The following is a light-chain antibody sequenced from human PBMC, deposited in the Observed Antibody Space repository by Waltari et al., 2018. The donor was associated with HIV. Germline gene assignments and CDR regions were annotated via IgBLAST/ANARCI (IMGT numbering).Light chain of an antibody. CDR2: DVT. J-gene: IGLJ1*01. CDR1: SSDVGNYNY. CDR3: CSYGGSYTYV. V-gene: IGLV2-11*01. Sequence: QSALTQPHSVSGSPGQSVTISCTGTSSDVGNYNYVSWYQQHPGKAPKVMIYDVTKRPSGVPDRFSGSKSGNTASLTISGLQAEDEADYYCCSYGGSYTYVFGSGTEVTVL.